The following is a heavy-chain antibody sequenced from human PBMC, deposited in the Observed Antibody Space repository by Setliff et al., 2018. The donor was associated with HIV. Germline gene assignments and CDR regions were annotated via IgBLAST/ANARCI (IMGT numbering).Heavy chain of an antibody. D-gene: IGHD1-26*01. CDR1: GYSFINYG. J-gene: IGHJ5*02. Sequence: GASVKVSCKASGYSFINYGISWVRQAPGQGPEWMGRISAYTGHTDYAPRLLGRVTMTTDTSTSTAYMELRSLTSDDTAVYYCARARLQGIVTAVGPRDNCLDPWGQGTRVTVSS. CDR2: ISAYTGHT. V-gene: IGHV1-18*01. CDR3: ARARLQGIVTAVGPRDNCLDP.